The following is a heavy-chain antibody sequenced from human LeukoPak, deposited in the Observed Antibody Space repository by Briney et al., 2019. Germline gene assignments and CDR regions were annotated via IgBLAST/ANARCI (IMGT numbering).Heavy chain of an antibody. J-gene: IGHJ4*02. D-gene: IGHD6-19*01. Sequence: PGGSLRLSCAASGFTFSDYTMNWVRQAPGKGLEWVSSIGSVTTFIYYADSVKGRFTISRDNAKNSLSLQMNSLRAEDTAVYYCARAIAVAGPYYFDYWGQGTLVTVSS. CDR1: GFTFSDYT. CDR3: ARAIAVAGPYYFDY. CDR2: IGSVTTFI. V-gene: IGHV3-21*01.